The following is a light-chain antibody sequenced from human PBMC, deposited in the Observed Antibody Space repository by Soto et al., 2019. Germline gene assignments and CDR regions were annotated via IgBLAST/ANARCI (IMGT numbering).Light chain of an antibody. CDR1: QSIGSW. Sequence: DTQMTQSPSTLSASVGDRVTITCRASQSIGSWLAWYQQKPGKAPKLLIYKTSILENGVPSRFSGSGSGTDFTFTISSLQPEDIATYYCQQYDNLLALTFGGGTKVDIK. CDR2: KTS. J-gene: IGKJ4*01. V-gene: IGKV1-5*03. CDR3: QQYDNLLALT.